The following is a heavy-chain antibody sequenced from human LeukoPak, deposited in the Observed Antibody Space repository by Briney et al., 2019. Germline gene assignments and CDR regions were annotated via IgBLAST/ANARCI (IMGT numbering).Heavy chain of an antibody. V-gene: IGHV4-4*07. D-gene: IGHD6-13*01. CDR2: IYSTGST. Sequence: SETLSLTCTVSGGSISSYYRSWIRRPAGKGLEWIGRIYSTGSTNYNPSLKSWVTMSVDTSKNQFSLRLRSVTAADTAVYYCARQIASAGTAGFDFWGQGALVTVSS. J-gene: IGHJ4*02. CDR3: ARQIASAGTAGFDF. CDR1: GGSISSYY.